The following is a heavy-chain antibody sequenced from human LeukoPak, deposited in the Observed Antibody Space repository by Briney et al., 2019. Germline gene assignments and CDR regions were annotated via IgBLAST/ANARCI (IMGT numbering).Heavy chain of an antibody. CDR3: ARDRTYSGYDSDTSEP. Sequence: GASVKVSCKASGGTFSSYAISWVRQAPGQGLEWMGGIIPIFGTANYAQKFQGRVTITADESTSTAYMELSSLRSEDTAVYYCARDRTYSGYDSDTSEPWGQGTLVTVSS. CDR2: IIPIFGTA. CDR1: GGTFSSYA. J-gene: IGHJ5*02. D-gene: IGHD5-12*01. V-gene: IGHV1-69*13.